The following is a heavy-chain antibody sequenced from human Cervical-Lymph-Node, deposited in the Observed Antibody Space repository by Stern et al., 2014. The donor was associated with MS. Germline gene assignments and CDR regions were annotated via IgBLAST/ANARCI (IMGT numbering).Heavy chain of an antibody. CDR1: GGSISSGSHY. CDR2: TYTSGST. J-gene: IGHJ4*02. D-gene: IGHD6-19*01. CDR3: ARGYSSGWDYFDY. V-gene: IGHV4-61*02. Sequence: QVQLQESGPGLVKPSQTLSLTCTVSGGSISSGSHYWSWIRQPAGKGLEXIGRTYTSGSTNYNPSLKSRVTISVDTSKTQFSLKVSSVTAADTAVYYCARGYSSGWDYFDYWGQGTLVTVSS.